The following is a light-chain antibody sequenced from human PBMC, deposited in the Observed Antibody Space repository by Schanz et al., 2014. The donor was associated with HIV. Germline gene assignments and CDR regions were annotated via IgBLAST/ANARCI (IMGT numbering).Light chain of an antibody. CDR3: SSSSTNTCV. V-gene: IGLV2-14*01. CDR2: DVS. J-gene: IGLJ3*02. CDR1: SSDVGGYKF. Sequence: QSALTQPASLSGSPGQSITISCTGTSSDVGGYKFVSWYQQHPGKAPKLLLYDVSIRVRPSGVSNRFSGSKSGNTASLTISGLQAEDEAEYYCSSSSTNTCVFGGGTKLTVL.